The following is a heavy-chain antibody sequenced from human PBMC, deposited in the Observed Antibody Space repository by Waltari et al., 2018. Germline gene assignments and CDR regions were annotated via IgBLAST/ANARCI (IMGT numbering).Heavy chain of an antibody. CDR2: INPNSGGT. Sequence: QVQLVQSGDGVKKPGASVKVSCKASGYTFTGYYMHWVRQAPGQGLEGMGWINPNSGGTNYAQKFQGRVTMTRDTSISTAYMELSRLRSDDTAVYYCAREIVVVVAASGAFDIWGQGTMVTVSS. CDR3: AREIVVVVAASGAFDI. J-gene: IGHJ3*02. V-gene: IGHV1-2*02. CDR1: GYTFTGYY. D-gene: IGHD2-15*01.